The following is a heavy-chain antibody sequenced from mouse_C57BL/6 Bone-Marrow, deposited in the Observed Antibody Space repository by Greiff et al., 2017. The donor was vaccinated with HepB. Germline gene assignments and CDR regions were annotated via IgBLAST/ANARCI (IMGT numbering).Heavy chain of an antibody. CDR1: GYSFTDYY. D-gene: IGHD1-1*01. CDR3: GRRWDGSSPSFEY. J-gene: IGHJ2*01. CDR2: INPKYGTT. Sequence: EVQLQQSGPELVKPGASVKISCKASGYSFTDYYMNWVKQSNGKSLEWIGVINPKYGTTSYNQKFMGKATMTVDESSSPAYMLLISLTSEDSAVYYCGRRWDGSSPSFEYWGKSITLTVST. V-gene: IGHV1-39*01.